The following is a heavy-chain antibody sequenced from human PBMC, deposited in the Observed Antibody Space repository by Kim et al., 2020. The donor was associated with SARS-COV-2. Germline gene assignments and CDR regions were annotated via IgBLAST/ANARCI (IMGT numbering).Heavy chain of an antibody. D-gene: IGHD5-12*01. CDR2: IYYSGST. J-gene: IGHJ4*02. V-gene: IGHV4-39*01. CDR1: GGSISSSSYY. Sequence: SETLSLTCTVSGGSISSSSYYWGWIRQPPGKGLEWIGSIYYSGSTYYNPSLKSRVTISVDTSKNQFSLKLSSVTAADTAVYYCASPGAGGDGYNYEVEFDYWGQGTLVTVSS. CDR3: ASPGAGGDGYNYEVEFDY.